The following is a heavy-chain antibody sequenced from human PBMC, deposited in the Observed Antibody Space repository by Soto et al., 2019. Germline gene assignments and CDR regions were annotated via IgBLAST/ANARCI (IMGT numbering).Heavy chain of an antibody. CDR3: AGDSSGRAPTNYFDY. J-gene: IGHJ4*02. Sequence: LSLTCTVSGGSISRYYWSWIRQPPGKGLEWIGCIHYSGSTSHNPSLKSRVTISVDTSKNQFSLKLSSVTAADTAVYYCAGDSSGRAPTNYFDYWGQGTLVTVSS. CDR1: GGSISRYY. D-gene: IGHD3-22*01. CDR2: IHYSGST. V-gene: IGHV4-59*01.